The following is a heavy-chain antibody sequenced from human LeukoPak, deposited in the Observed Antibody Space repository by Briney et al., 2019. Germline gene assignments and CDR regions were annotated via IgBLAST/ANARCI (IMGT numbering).Heavy chain of an antibody. D-gene: IGHD5-18*01. CDR1: GFTLRNYW. CDR3: ARVVDTHFDY. CDR2: IKSDGSTT. V-gene: IGHV3-74*01. Sequence: GGSLRLSCAVSGFTLRNYWMHWIRQVPGKGLVWVSRIKSDGSTTTYAGSVKGRFTISRDNAKNTLYLQMNSLRAEDTAVYYCARVVDTHFDYWGQGTLVTVSS. J-gene: IGHJ4*02.